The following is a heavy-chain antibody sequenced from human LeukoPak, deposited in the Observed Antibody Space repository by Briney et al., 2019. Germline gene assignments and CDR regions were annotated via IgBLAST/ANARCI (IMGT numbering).Heavy chain of an antibody. CDR2: IYYSGST. V-gene: IGHV4-59*08. D-gene: IGHD1-1*01. CDR3: ARRAYSAAYWKHFDY. CDR1: GGSISSYY. Sequence: SETLSLTCTVSGGSISSYYWSWTRQPPGKGLEWIGYIYYSGSTDYNPSLKSRVTISVDTSKNQFSLKLNSVTAADTAVYFCARRAYSAAYWKHFDYWGQGTLVTVSS. J-gene: IGHJ4*02.